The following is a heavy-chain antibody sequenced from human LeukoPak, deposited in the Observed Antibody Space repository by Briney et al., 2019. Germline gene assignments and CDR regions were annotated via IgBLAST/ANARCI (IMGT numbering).Heavy chain of an antibody. CDR1: GFTFSSYS. CDR2: ISSSSSTI. Sequence: GGSLRLSCAASGFTFSSYSMNWVRQAPGKGLEWVSYISSSSSTIYYADSVKGRFTIYRDNAKNSLYLQMNSLRAEDTAVYYCARDQGYYGSGSTDSWGQGTLVTVSS. J-gene: IGHJ5*02. V-gene: IGHV3-48*01. D-gene: IGHD3-10*01. CDR3: ARDQGYYGSGSTDS.